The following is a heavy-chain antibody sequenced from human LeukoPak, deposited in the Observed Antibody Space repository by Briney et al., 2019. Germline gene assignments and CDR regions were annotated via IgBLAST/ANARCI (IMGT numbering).Heavy chain of an antibody. Sequence: PGGSLRLSCAASGFTFSSYAMSWVRQAPGKGLEWVSSISGSGGSTYYADSVKGRFTISRDNSKNTLYLQMNSLRAEDTAVYYCAKNAGIYYDSSGLFDYWGQGTLVTVSS. CDR1: GFTFSSYA. CDR3: AKNAGIYYDSSGLFDY. CDR2: ISGSGGST. J-gene: IGHJ4*02. D-gene: IGHD3-22*01. V-gene: IGHV3-23*01.